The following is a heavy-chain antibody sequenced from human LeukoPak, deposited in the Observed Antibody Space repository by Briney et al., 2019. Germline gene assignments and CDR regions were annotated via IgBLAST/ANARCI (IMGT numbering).Heavy chain of an antibody. V-gene: IGHV3-30*02. CDR3: VKDIRRGYNFGYDQFAY. Sequence: PGGSLRLSCAASGFIFSNYGMHWVRQAPGKGLEWVAFIQYNGTNKDYADSVKGRFTISRDNSKNTVSLQMNSLKPEDTALYYCVKDIRRGYNFGYDQFAYWGQGTLVTVSS. CDR1: GFIFSNYG. D-gene: IGHD5-18*01. CDR2: IQYNGTNK. J-gene: IGHJ4*02.